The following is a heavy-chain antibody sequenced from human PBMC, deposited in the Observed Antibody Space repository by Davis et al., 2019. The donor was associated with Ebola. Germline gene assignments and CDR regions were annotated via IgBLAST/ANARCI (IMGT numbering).Heavy chain of an antibody. CDR1: GFTVSSNY. J-gene: IGHJ6*02. Sequence: PGGSLRLSCAASGFTVSSNYMSWVRQAPGKGLEWVSVIYSGGSTYYADSVKGRFTISRDNYKNTLYLKMNSLRAEDTAVYYCAREVGYNRGGNGMDVWGQGTTVTVS. V-gene: IGHV3-53*01. D-gene: IGHD1-14*01. CDR3: AREVGYNRGGNGMDV. CDR2: IYSGGST.